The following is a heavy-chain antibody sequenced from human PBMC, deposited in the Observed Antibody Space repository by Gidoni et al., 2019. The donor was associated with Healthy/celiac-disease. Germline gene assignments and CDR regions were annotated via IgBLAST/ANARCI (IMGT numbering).Heavy chain of an antibody. CDR1: GFPFGSYA. V-gene: IGHV3-30*04. Sequence: QVQLVEFGGGVVQPGRSRRLSCAPSGFPFGSYAMPWVRQAPVKGLEWVAVISYDGSNKYYADSVKGQFTISRDNSKNTLYLQVNSLRAEDTAVYYCARDWLDSLTGYYADYYYGMDVWGQGTTVTVSS. CDR3: ARDWLDSLTGYYADYYYGMDV. J-gene: IGHJ6*02. CDR2: ISYDGSNK. D-gene: IGHD3-9*01.